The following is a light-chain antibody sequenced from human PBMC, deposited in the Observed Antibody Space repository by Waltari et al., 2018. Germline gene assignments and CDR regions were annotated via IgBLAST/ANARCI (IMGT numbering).Light chain of an antibody. Sequence: DIQMTQSPSSLSASVGDRDTITCRASQNIFNYVYWYQQKPGKAPRLLMSGASSLQGGVPSRFSGSGFGTDFTLTIGGLQPEDSATYYCQQTSGAPITFGRGTKVEIK. CDR2: GAS. J-gene: IGKJ4*01. CDR1: QNIFNY. V-gene: IGKV1-39*01. CDR3: QQTSGAPIT.